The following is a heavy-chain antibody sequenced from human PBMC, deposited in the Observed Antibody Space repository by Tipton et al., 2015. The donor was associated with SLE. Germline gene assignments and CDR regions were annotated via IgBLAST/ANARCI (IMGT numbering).Heavy chain of an antibody. V-gene: IGHV4-61*09. Sequence: TLSLTCTVSGGSISSGSYYWSWIRQPAGKGLEWIGHIYTSGSTNYNPSLKSRVTISVDTSKNQFSLKLSSVTAADTAVYYCARGVGYCSSTSCHTLNYWGQGTLVTVSP. CDR3: ARGVGYCSSTSCHTLNY. D-gene: IGHD2-2*02. J-gene: IGHJ4*02. CDR1: GGSISSGSYY. CDR2: IYTSGST.